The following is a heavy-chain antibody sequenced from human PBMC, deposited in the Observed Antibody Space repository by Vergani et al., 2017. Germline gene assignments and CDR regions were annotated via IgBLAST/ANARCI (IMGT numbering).Heavy chain of an antibody. CDR1: GFTFDAYM. V-gene: IGHV3-43*01. Sequence: EVQLLESGGGLVQPGGSLRLSCAASGFTFDAYMMHWVRQSPGKGLEWLSLISLDGSTTFYADSVKGRFTVSRDNSKSSLFLQMNSLRTEDTALYFCAKAVAGTSGNGEIDYWGQGTLVTVSS. CDR2: ISLDGSTT. J-gene: IGHJ4*02. CDR3: AKAVAGTSGNGEIDY. D-gene: IGHD6-19*01.